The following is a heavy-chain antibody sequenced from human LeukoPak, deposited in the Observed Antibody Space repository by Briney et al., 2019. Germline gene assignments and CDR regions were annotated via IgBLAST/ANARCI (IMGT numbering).Heavy chain of an antibody. V-gene: IGHV5-51*01. D-gene: IGHD3-9*01. CDR1: GSSSTSYW. J-gene: IGHJ5*02. CDR2: LYPGDSDS. Sequence: KRGESLQISRLGSGSSSTSYWIGWVRQMPGKGLEWMGILYPGDSDSRYSPCFQGQVTLSADKSLSTAYLQWSSLKASDTAMYYCSRLAVLRYFDWFPWWFDPWGQGTLVTVSS. CDR3: SRLAVLRYFDWFPWWFDP.